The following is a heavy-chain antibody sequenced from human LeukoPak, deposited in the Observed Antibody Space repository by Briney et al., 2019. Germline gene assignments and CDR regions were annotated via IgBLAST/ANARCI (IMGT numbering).Heavy chain of an antibody. J-gene: IGHJ4*02. CDR3: ARGASPKDAVFFDY. Sequence: SQTLSLTCSVSGVSITSGSYYWGWIRQSAGKGLEWIGRVHSSGDIYHNAAFRSRAAVSGDTSKNQFSLQLNSVTAADTAVYYCARGASPKDAVFFDYWGQGALITVSS. CDR1: GVSITSGSYY. D-gene: IGHD3-16*01. CDR2: VHSSGDI. V-gene: IGHV4-61*02.